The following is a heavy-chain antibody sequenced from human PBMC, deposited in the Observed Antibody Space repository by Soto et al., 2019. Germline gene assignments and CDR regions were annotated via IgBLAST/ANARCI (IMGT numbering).Heavy chain of an antibody. D-gene: IGHD3-10*01. Sequence: ETLALTCAVSGDTITPFSWSWFRQPSGGGLEWIGRSSLSGNTDYNPSLRSRLTMSFDTSKSQFSLRLTSVNAADTAVYSCAREAKRRLGYYYIGLDVWGQGTTVTVYS. CDR2: SSLSGNT. CDR3: AREAKRRLGYYYIGLDV. J-gene: IGHJ6*02. CDR1: GDTITPFS. V-gene: IGHV4-4*07.